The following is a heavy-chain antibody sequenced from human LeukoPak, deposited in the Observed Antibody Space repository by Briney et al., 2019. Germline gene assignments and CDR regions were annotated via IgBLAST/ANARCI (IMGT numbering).Heavy chain of an antibody. CDR3: ARDGYNFFSAFQH. V-gene: IGHV4-39*07. Sequence: PSETLSLTCTVSGGSISSSSHYWGWIRQPPGKGLERIGSIIYYSGITYYNPSLKSRVTMSVDTSKNQFSLKLSSVTAADTAVYYCARDGYNFFSAFQHWGQGALVTVSS. J-gene: IGHJ1*01. D-gene: IGHD5-24*01. CDR2: IIYYSGIT. CDR1: GGSISSSSHY.